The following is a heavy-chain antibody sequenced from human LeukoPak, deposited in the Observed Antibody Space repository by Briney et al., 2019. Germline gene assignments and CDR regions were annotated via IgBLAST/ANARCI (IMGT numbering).Heavy chain of an antibody. CDR2: ISSSSSTI. V-gene: IGHV3-48*01. CDR1: GFTFNNYN. CDR3: ARDFNGDYAY. J-gene: IGHJ4*02. Sequence: PGGSLRLFCAGSGFTFNNYNMNWVRQAPGKGLEWVSYISSSSSTIYYADSVKGRFTISRDNAKNSLYLQMNSLRAEDTAMYYCARDFNGDYAYWGQGTLVTVSS. D-gene: IGHD4-17*01.